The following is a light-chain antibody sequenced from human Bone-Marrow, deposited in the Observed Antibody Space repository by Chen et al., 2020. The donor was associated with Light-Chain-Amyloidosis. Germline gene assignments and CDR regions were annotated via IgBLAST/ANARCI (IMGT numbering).Light chain of an antibody. J-gene: IGLJ1*01. V-gene: IGLV1-40*01. CDR3: QACDSSLSGYV. Sequence: QSVLPQPPSVSGAPGPRATIPSTGSSSNSGAYYDVHWYQQLPGAAPKLRIYGNHNRPSGVPDRFSGSKSGTSAALAITGLQAEDEADYYCQACDSSLSGYVFGTGTKVNVL. CDR1: SSNSGAYYD. CDR2: GNH.